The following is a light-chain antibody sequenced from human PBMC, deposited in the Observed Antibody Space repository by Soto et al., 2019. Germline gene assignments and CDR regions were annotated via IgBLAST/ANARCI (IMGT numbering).Light chain of an antibody. V-gene: IGKV3-15*01. CDR2: GAS. Sequence: VMTQSPATLSVSPGERATLSCRASQSVSSNLAWYQQKPGQAPRLLIHGASTRAPGFPARFGGSGSGTDFTLTISSLQSEDFAVYYCQQYDNWSWTFGQGTKVDIK. J-gene: IGKJ1*01. CDR1: QSVSSN. CDR3: QQYDNWSWT.